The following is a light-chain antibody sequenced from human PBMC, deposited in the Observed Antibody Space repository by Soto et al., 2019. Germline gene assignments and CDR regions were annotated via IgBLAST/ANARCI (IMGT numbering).Light chain of an antibody. V-gene: IGLV2-14*01. J-gene: IGLJ2*01. CDR1: SSDIGGYDY. CDR2: DVT. Sequence: QSALTPPASVSGSPGQSITISCTGTSSDIGGYDYVSWYQQYPGKVPKLMIYDVTNRASGVPSRFSASKSGDTASLTISGLQAEDEADYYCSSYTSTSTLVVFGGGTKLTVL. CDR3: SSYTSTSTLVV.